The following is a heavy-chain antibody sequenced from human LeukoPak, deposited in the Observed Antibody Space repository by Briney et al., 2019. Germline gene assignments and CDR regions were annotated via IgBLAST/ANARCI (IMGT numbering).Heavy chain of an antibody. CDR3: ASMSGASSFDY. CDR2: ISYDGSNK. J-gene: IGHJ4*02. V-gene: IGHV3-30-3*01. CDR1: GFTFSSYA. Sequence: GGSLRLSCAASGFTFSSYAMHWVRQAPGKGLEWVAVISYDGSNKYYADSVKGRFTISRDNSKNTLYLQMNSLRAEDTAVYYCASMSGASSFDYWGQGTLVTVSS. D-gene: IGHD1-26*01.